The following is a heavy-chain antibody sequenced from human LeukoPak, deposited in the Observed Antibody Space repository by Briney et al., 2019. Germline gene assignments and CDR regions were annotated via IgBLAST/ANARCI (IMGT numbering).Heavy chain of an antibody. D-gene: IGHD3-10*01. CDR2: INPNSGGT. CDR1: GYTFTGYY. J-gene: IGHJ4*02. CDR3: ARGPKYGSGSYPFDY. Sequence: ASVKVSCKASGYTFTGYYMHWVRQAPGQGLEWMGWINPNSGGTNYAQKFQGWVTMTRDTSISTAYMELSRLRSDDTAVYYCARGPKYGSGSYPFDYWGQGTQVTVSS. V-gene: IGHV1-2*04.